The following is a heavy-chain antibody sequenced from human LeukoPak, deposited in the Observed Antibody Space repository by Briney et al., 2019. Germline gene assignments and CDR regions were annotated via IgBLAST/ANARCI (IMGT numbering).Heavy chain of an antibody. V-gene: IGHV1-69*13. CDR3: ARITSGYYYGSGAYYFDY. Sequence: SVKVSCKASRGTFSSYAISWVRQAPGQGLEWMGGIIPIFGTANYAQKFQGRVTITADESTSTAYMELSSLRSEDTAVYYCARITSGYYYGSGAYYFDYWGQGTLVTVSS. J-gene: IGHJ4*02. CDR2: IIPIFGTA. CDR1: RGTFSSYA. D-gene: IGHD3-10*01.